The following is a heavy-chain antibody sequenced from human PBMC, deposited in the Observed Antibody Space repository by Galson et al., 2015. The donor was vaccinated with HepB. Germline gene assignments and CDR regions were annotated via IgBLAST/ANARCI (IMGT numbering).Heavy chain of an antibody. CDR3: AKLLYGTGGGAFDY. CDR1: GFTFSSYA. V-gene: IGHV3-23*01. D-gene: IGHD2-8*02. Sequence: SLRLSCAASGFTFSSYAMSWVRQAPGKGLEWVSAISGSGGSTYYADSVKGRFTISRDNSKNTLYLQRNSLRAEDTAVYYCAKLLYGTGGGAFDYWGQGTLVTVSS. J-gene: IGHJ4*02. CDR2: ISGSGGST.